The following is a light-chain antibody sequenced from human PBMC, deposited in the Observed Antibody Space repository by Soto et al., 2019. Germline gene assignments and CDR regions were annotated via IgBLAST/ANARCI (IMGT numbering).Light chain of an antibody. Sequence: DIQMTQSPSSLSASVGDRVTITCQASHDIRKYLNWYQQKQGKAPKLLIYDASNMETGVPSRFTGSGSGTDFTFTISSLQPEDIATYYCQQYEIFPITFGQGTRLEIK. CDR1: HDIRKY. J-gene: IGKJ5*01. CDR3: QQYEIFPIT. V-gene: IGKV1-33*01. CDR2: DAS.